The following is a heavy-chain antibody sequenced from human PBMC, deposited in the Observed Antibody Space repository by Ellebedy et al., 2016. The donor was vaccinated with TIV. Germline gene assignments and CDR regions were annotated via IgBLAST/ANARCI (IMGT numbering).Heavy chain of an antibody. CDR3: ARDGRLRWQQLTSPKPYYFDY. Sequence: ASVKVSCKASGYTFTNYYMHWVRQAPGQGLEWMGVINPSGGSTSYAQKFQGRVTMTTDTSTSTVYMEVSSLRSEDTAVYYCARDGRLRWQQLTSPKPYYFDYWGQGTLVTVSS. CDR2: INPSGGST. J-gene: IGHJ4*02. V-gene: IGHV1-46*01. D-gene: IGHD5-24*01. CDR1: GYTFTNYY.